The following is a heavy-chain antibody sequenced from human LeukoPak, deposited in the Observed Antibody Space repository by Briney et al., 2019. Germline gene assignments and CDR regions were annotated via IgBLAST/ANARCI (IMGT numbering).Heavy chain of an antibody. CDR2: ISSSSSYI. Sequence: GGSLRLSCAASGFTFSSYSMNWVRQAPGRGLEWVSYISSSSSYIYYADLVKGRFTISRDNAKNSLYLQMNSLRAEDTSVYYCARDPQYDVLTGDYGMDVWRQGTTVTVSS. D-gene: IGHD3-9*01. CDR3: ARDPQYDVLTGDYGMDV. J-gene: IGHJ6*02. V-gene: IGHV3-21*01. CDR1: GFTFSSYS.